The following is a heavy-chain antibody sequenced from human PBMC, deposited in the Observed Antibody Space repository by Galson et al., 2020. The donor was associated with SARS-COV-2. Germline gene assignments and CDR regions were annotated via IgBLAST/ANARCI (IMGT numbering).Heavy chain of an antibody. J-gene: IGHJ1*01. Sequence: ASVQVSCKDSGYTFTDYYIHWVRQAPAQGLEWMGWINHKSGGKNYEHKFEDRVTMTRDTAITTAYMELSRLRADETAVYYCARRRYYDVLTGYMVDGGGRGTVVTVSA. D-gene: IGHD3-9*01. V-gene: IGHV1-2*02. CDR1: GYTFTDYY. CDR3: ARRRYYDVLTGYMVDG. CDR2: INHKSGGK.